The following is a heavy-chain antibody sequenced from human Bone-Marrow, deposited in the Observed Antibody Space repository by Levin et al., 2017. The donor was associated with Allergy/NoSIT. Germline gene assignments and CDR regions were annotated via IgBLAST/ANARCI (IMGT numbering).Heavy chain of an antibody. J-gene: IGHJ5*02. V-gene: IGHV3-30*18. Sequence: PGGSLRLSCAASGFTFSSYGMHWVRQAPGKGLEWVAVISYDGSNKYYADSVKGRFTISRDNSKNTLYLQMNSLRAEDTAVYYCAKDYCSGGSCYPDLWGQGTLVTVSS. CDR2: ISYDGSNK. CDR1: GFTFSSYG. D-gene: IGHD2-15*01. CDR3: AKDYCSGGSCYPDL.